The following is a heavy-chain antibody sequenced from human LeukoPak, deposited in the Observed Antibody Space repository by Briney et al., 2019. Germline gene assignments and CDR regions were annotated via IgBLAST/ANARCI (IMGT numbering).Heavy chain of an antibody. D-gene: IGHD3-10*01. CDR1: GGTFSSYA. V-gene: IGHV1-69*10. CDR3: ANKNPGSGSYYPSEYFYY. J-gene: IGHJ4*01. CDR2: IIPILGIA. Sequence: VASVKVSCRASGGTFSSYAISWVRQAPGQGLEWMGRIIPILGIANYAQKFQGRVTITADKSTSTAYMELKRLRTEDTAVEYRANKNPGSGSYYPSEYFYYWGQGNLVNVSS.